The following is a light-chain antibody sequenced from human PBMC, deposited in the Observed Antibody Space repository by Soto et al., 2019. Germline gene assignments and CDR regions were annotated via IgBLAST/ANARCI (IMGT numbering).Light chain of an antibody. CDR3: SSYTSSGTLV. CDR2: DVT. V-gene: IGLV2-14*01. CDR1: SSDVGGYIY. J-gene: IGLJ1*01. Sequence: QSALTQPASVSGSPGQSITISCTGTSSDVGGYIYVSWYQQHPGKAPKLMIYDVTDRPSGVSNRFSGSKSCNTASLTISGLQAEDEADYYCSSYTSSGTLVFGTGTKVTVL.